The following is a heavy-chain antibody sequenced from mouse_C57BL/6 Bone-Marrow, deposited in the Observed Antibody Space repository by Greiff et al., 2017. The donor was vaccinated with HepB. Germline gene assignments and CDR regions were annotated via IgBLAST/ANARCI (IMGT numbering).Heavy chain of an antibody. D-gene: IGHD1-1*01. Sequence: EVQLVESGGGLVKPGGSLKLSCAASGFTFSSYAMSWVRQTPEKRLEWVATISDGGSYTYYPDNVKGRFTISRDNSKNNLYLQMSHLKSEDTAMYYWARETLRAMDYWGQGTSVTVSS. CDR3: ARETLRAMDY. J-gene: IGHJ4*01. V-gene: IGHV5-4*01. CDR1: GFTFSSYA. CDR2: ISDGGSYT.